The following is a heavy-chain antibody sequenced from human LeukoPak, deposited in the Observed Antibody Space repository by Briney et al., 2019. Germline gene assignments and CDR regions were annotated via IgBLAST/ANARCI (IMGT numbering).Heavy chain of an antibody. Sequence: ASVKVSCKASGYTFTYYYIHWVRQAPGQGLEWMGWINPQSGGTNYAQNFQGRVTMTRDTSISTAYMELSGLRYDDRAVYYCVRDAMAEAGTGAWGQGTLVTVSS. V-gene: IGHV1-2*02. J-gene: IGHJ5*02. CDR2: INPQSGGT. CDR1: GYTFTYYY. CDR3: VRDAMAEAGTGA. D-gene: IGHD6-13*01.